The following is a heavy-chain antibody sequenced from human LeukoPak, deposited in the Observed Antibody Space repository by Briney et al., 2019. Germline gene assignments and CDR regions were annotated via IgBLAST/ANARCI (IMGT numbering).Heavy chain of an antibody. CDR2: INPNSGGT. V-gene: IGHV1-2*02. Sequence: GASVKVSCKASGYTFTGYYMHWVRQAPGQGLEWMGWINPNSGGTNYAQKLQGRVTMTRDTSISTAYMELSRLRSDDTAVYYCARGGPYGLELRILGYWGQGTLVTVSS. J-gene: IGHJ4*02. D-gene: IGHD1-7*01. CDR1: GYTFTGYY. CDR3: ARGGPYGLELRILGY.